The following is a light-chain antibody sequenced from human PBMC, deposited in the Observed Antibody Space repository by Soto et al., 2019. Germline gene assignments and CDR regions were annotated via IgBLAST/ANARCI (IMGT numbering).Light chain of an antibody. CDR2: DAS. Sequence: EILLTQSPGTLSLSPGERATLSCRASQSISDTLAWYQQKPGQAPRLLIYDASNRATGIPVRFSGSGSGTDYTLTVSSLEPEDFAVYYCQQRSNLPWTFGQGTKVDIK. CDR3: QQRSNLPWT. V-gene: IGKV3-11*01. CDR1: QSISDT. J-gene: IGKJ1*01.